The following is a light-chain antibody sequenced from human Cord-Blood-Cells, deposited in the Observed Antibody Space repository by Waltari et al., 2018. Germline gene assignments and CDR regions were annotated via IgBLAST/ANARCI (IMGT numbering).Light chain of an antibody. J-gene: IGLJ1*01. CDR3: QSYDSSLSGYYV. CDR1: SSNIGAGYD. Sequence: QSVLTQPPSVSGAPGQRVTISCTGSSSNIGAGYDVHWYQQLPGTAPKLLIYGNRNRPAGVPDRFSGSKSGTAAYLAITGLQAEDEADYYCQSYDSSLSGYYVFGTGTKVTVL. CDR2: GNR. V-gene: IGLV1-40*01.